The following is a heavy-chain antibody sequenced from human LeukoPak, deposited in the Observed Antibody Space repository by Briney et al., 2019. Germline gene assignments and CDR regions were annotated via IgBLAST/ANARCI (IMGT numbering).Heavy chain of an antibody. CDR1: GFTFSSYA. Sequence: PGRSLRLSCAASGFTFSSYAMHWVRQAPGKGLEWVAVISYDGSNKYYADSVKGRFTISRDNSKNTLYLQMNSLRAEDAAVYYCASGSSGSNWFDPWDQGTLVTASS. D-gene: IGHD6-19*01. J-gene: IGHJ5*02. CDR2: ISYDGSNK. CDR3: ASGSSGSNWFDP. V-gene: IGHV3-30-3*01.